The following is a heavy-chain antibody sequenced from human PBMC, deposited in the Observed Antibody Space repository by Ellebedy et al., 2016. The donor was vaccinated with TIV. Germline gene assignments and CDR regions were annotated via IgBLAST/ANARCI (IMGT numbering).Heavy chain of an antibody. CDR1: GGSISRNY. V-gene: IGHV4-59*01. J-gene: IGHJ3*02. D-gene: IGHD5-24*01. CDR2: AYYIGST. CDR3: ARDSKKGWAFDI. Sequence: GSLRLSCSVSGGSISRNYWAWIRQPPGKGLEWIGYAYYIGSTDYSPSVKSRVTIEVDRSRNEISLKLSSVTAADTAMYYCARDSKKGWAFDIWGQGTMVTVSS.